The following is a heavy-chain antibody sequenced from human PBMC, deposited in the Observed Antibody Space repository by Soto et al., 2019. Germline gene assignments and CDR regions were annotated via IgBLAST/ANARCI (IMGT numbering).Heavy chain of an antibody. J-gene: IGHJ4*02. CDR1: GYSLTNIW. CDR2: IYAGDSDT. D-gene: IGHD1-7*01. V-gene: IGHV5-51*01. Sequence: PGESLKISCKGSGYSLTNIWIHWVRQMPGKGLEWMGIIYAGDSDTKYSPSFQGQVTISADKSINTAYLQWSSLKASDTAMYYCVKGYGNYFRTINFDYWGQGTLVTVSS. CDR3: VKGYGNYFRTINFDY.